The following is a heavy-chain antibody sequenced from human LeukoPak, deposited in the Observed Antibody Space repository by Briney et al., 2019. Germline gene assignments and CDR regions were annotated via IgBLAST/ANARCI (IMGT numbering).Heavy chain of an antibody. CDR1: GFSFRAYA. V-gene: IGHV3-23*01. Sequence: GGSLRLSCAASGFSFRAYAMSWVRQAPGKGLEWVSGISGSGSRTDYADSVKGRFTISRDNSKNTLYLQMNSLRAEDTAVYYCARGGSYLSAFDIWGQGTMVTVSS. D-gene: IGHD1-26*01. CDR2: ISGSGSRT. J-gene: IGHJ3*02. CDR3: ARGGSYLSAFDI.